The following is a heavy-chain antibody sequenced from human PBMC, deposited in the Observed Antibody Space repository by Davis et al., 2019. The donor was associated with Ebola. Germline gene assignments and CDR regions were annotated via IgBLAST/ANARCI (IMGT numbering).Heavy chain of an antibody. D-gene: IGHD2-15*01. CDR3: ARVPSRRVSCYDF. V-gene: IGHV3-11*06. J-gene: IGHJ4*02. CDR2: ISTTGRNT. Sequence: GESLKISCTASGFTFGDYYMTWVRQAPGKGPEWISYISTTGRNTDYADSVKGRFTISRDNAQSSVFLQMGSLRVEDTAVYYCARVPSRRVSCYDFWGQGTLVSVSS. CDR1: GFTFGDYY.